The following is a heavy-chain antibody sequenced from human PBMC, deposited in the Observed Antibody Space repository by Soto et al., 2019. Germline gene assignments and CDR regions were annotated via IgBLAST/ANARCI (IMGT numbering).Heavy chain of an antibody. CDR3: ARIREGKRYGLEV. V-gene: IGHV5-10-1*01. CDR2: IDPSDSYI. Sequence: PGESLKISCTGYGYDFTNYWINCLRQLPGKGLEWMGRIDPSDSYISYSPSFEGHVTISVDKYINTAYLHWSDLKASDSGKYFCARIREGKRYGLEVLGQGTTLTVSS. D-gene: IGHD3-10*01. CDR1: GYDFTNYW. J-gene: IGHJ6*02.